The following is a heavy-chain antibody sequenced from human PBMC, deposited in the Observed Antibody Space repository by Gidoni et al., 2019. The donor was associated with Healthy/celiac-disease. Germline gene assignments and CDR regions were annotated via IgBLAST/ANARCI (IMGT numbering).Heavy chain of an antibody. Sequence: QVQLQESGPGLVKPSETLSLTCTVSGGSISSYYWSWIRQPPGKGLEWIGYIYYSGSTNYNPSLKSRVTISVDTSKNQFSLKLSSVTAADTAVYYCARLNVGVLRYYGMDVWGQGTTVTVSS. CDR3: ARLNVGVLRYYGMDV. V-gene: IGHV4-59*08. CDR1: GGSISSYY. D-gene: IGHD2-8*01. J-gene: IGHJ6*02. CDR2: IYYSGST.